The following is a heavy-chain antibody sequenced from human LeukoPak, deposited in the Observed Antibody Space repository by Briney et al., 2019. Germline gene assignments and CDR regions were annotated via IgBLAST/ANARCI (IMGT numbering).Heavy chain of an antibody. D-gene: IGHD3-10*01. CDR1: GGSISSSSYY. CDR2: IYYSGST. Sequence: SETLSLTCTVSGGSISSSSYYWGWIRQPPGKGLEWIGSIYYSGSTYYNPSLKSRVTISVDTSKNQFSLKLSSVTAADTAVYYCATGSGSPYYFDYWGQGTLVTVSS. CDR3: ATGSGSPYYFDY. J-gene: IGHJ4*02. V-gene: IGHV4-39*01.